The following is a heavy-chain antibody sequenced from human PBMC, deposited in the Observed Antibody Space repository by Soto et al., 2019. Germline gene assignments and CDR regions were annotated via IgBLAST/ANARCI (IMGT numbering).Heavy chain of an antibody. Sequence: SETLSLTCAVYGGTFSGYYWSWIRQPPGKGLEWIGEINHSGSTNYNPSLKSRVTISVDTSKNQFSLKLSSVTAADTAVYYCASPRGVDCSGGSCTFDYWGQRTPVPVSS. D-gene: IGHD2-15*01. V-gene: IGHV4-34*01. CDR1: GGTFSGYY. J-gene: IGHJ4*02. CDR2: INHSGST. CDR3: ASPRGVDCSGGSCTFDY.